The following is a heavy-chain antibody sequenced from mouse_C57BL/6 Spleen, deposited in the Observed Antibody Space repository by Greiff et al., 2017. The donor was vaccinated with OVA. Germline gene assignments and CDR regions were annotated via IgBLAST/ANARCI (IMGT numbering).Heavy chain of an antibody. D-gene: IGHD1-1*01. CDR3: AKKGDYYGSSWYYFDY. Sequence: QVQLQQPGAELVKPGASVKMSCKASGYTFTSYWITWVKQRPGQGLEWIGDIYPGSGSTNYNEKFKSKTTLTVDTSSSTAYMQLSSLTSEDSAVYYCAKKGDYYGSSWYYFDYWGQGTTLTVSS. CDR1: GYTFTSYW. V-gene: IGHV1-55*01. J-gene: IGHJ2*01. CDR2: IYPGSGST.